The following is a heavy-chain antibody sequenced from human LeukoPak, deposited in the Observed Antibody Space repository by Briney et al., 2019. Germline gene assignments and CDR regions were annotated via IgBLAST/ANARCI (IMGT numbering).Heavy chain of an antibody. V-gene: IGHV4-61*02. D-gene: IGHD3-9*01. J-gene: IGHJ5*02. Sequence: SETLSLTCTVSGGSISSGSYYWSWIRQPAGKGLEWIGRIYTSGSTNYNPSLKSRVTISVDTSKNQFSLKLSSVTAADTAVYYCARAPRATGYYLSWFDPWGQGTLVTVSS. CDR2: IYTSGST. CDR1: GGSISSGSYY. CDR3: ARAPRATGYYLSWFDP.